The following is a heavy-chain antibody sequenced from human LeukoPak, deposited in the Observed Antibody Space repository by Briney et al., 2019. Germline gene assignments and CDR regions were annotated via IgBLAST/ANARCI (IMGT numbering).Heavy chain of an antibody. V-gene: IGHV4-59*12. CDR3: ARAVGSGSFQTYYYYMDV. CDR1: GGYISSYY. CDR2: IYYSGST. Sequence: SETLSLTCIVSGGYISSYYWSWIRQPPGKGLEWIGYIYYSGSTNYNPSLKSRVTMSVDTSKNQFSLKLSSVTAADTAVYYCARAVGSGSFQTYYYYMDVWGKGTTVTISS. D-gene: IGHD3-10*01. J-gene: IGHJ6*03.